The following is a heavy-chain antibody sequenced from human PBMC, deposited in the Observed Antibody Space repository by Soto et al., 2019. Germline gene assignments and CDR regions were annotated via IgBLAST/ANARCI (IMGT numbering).Heavy chain of an antibody. CDR1: GFSLSTSGVG. V-gene: IGHV2-5*02. CDR2: IYWDDDK. Sequence: SGPTLVNPTPTLTLTCTFSGFSLSTSGVGVGWIRQPPGKALEWLALIYWDDDKRYSPSLKGRLTITEDTSKNQVVLTMTNMDPVDTATYYCARGSGYYYYYYYGMDVWGQGTTVTVSS. D-gene: IGHD3-22*01. CDR3: ARGSGYYYYYYYGMDV. J-gene: IGHJ6*02.